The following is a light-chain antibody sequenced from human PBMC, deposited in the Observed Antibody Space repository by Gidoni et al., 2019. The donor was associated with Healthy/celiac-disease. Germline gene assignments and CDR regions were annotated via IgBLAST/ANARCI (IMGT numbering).Light chain of an antibody. CDR3: QSYDSSLSGSV. Sequence: QCVLTQPPSVAGAPGQGVTISCTGSSPNIGAGYDVHWYQQLPGTAPKLLSYGNSNRPSGVPDRFSGSKSGTSASLAITVLQAEDEADYYCQSYDSSLSGSVVGGGTKLTV. CDR2: GNS. V-gene: IGLV1-40*01. CDR1: SPNIGAGYD. J-gene: IGLJ3*02.